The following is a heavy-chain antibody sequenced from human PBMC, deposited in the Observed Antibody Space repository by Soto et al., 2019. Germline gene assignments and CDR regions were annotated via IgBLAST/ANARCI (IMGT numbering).Heavy chain of an antibody. CDR3: ARGVHSGYDLCPHFDY. CDR2: IYHSGST. D-gene: IGHD5-12*01. J-gene: IGHJ4*02. Sequence: SETLSLTCAVSGGSISSGGYSWSWIRQPPGKGLEWIGYIYHSGSTYYNPSLKSRVTISVDRSKNQFSLKLSSVTAADTAVYYCARGVHSGYDLCPHFDYWGQGTLVTVSS. CDR1: GGSISSGGYS. V-gene: IGHV4-30-2*01.